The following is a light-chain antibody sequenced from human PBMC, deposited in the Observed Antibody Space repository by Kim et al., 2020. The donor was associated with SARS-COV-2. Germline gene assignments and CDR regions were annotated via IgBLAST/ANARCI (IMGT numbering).Light chain of an antibody. CDR2: YDS. CDR1: NIGGKS. V-gene: IGLV3-21*04. J-gene: IGLJ1*01. CDR3: QVWDSSSDHYV. Sequence: SYELTQSPSLSVAPGKPARITCGGNNIGGKSVHWYQQKAGPAPVLVISYDSDRPSGIPERFSGSNSGNTATLTISKVEAGDEADYYCQVWDSSSDHYVFGTGTKVTVL.